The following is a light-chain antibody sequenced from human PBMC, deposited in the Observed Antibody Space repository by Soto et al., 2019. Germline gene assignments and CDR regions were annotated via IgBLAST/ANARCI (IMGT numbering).Light chain of an antibody. Sequence: DIQMTQSPSSLSASVGDRVTITCRASQSINSYLNWYQQKPGKAPKLLIYAASSLQSGDPSRFSGSGSGTDFTLTISSLQPEDFATYYCQQSYSTPVTFGQGTKVDIK. J-gene: IGKJ1*01. V-gene: IGKV1-39*01. CDR3: QQSYSTPVT. CDR2: AAS. CDR1: QSINSY.